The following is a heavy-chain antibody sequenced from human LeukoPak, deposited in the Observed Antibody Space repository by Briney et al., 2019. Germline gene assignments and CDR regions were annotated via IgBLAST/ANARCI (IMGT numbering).Heavy chain of an antibody. Sequence: SETLSLTCTVSGGSVSSGSYYWSWIRQPPGKGLEWIGYIYYSGSTNYNPSLKSRVTISVDTSKNQFSLKLSSVTAADTAVYYCARVGRAYSGSYFHEYYFDYWGQGTLVTVSS. CDR3: ARVGRAYSGSYFHEYYFDY. CDR2: IYYSGST. V-gene: IGHV4-61*01. D-gene: IGHD1-26*01. CDR1: GGSVSSGSYY. J-gene: IGHJ4*02.